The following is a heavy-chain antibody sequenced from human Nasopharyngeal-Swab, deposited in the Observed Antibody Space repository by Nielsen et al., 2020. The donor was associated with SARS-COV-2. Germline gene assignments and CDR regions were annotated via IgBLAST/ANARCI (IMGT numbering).Heavy chain of an antibody. Sequence: ESLKISCVASGFTFRDYWMSWVRQAPAKGLEWVASIKQDGSEKNYVDSVKGRFTISRDNAKNSLFLQMDSLRTEDTAFYYCARVGGRTSLMGSWGQGTLVTVSS. J-gene: IGHJ4*02. CDR2: IKQDGSEK. CDR3: ARVGGRTSLMGS. V-gene: IGHV3-7*01. CDR1: GFTFRDYW. D-gene: IGHD3-10*01.